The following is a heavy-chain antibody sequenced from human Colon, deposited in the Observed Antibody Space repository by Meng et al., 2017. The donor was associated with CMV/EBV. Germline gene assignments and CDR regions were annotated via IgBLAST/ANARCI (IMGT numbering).Heavy chain of an antibody. Sequence: ASVKVSCKASGYSFTGYYMYWVRQAPGQGLEWMGCINPDSGGTNYIQKFQGRVTMTRDTSVSTLYMELSSLTSDDTAVYYCARDAAYSWKGANWFDPWGQGTLVTVSS. D-gene: IGHD1-1*01. CDR3: ARDAAYSWKGANWFDP. CDR2: INPDSGGT. CDR1: GYSFTGYY. V-gene: IGHV1-2*02. J-gene: IGHJ5*02.